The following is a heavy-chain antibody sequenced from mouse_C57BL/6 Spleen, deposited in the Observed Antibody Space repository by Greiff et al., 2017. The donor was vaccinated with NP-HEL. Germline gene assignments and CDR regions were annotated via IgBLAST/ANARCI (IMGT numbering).Heavy chain of an antibody. Sequence: EVQLQQSGPELVKPGASVKISCKASGYTFTDYYMNWVKQSHGKSLEWIGDINPNNGGTSYNQKFKGKATLTVDKSSSTAYMELRSLTSEDSAVYYCARYGSYWYFDVWGTGTTVTVSS. J-gene: IGHJ1*03. D-gene: IGHD2-2*01. CDR2: INPNNGGT. CDR3: ARYGSYWYFDV. CDR1: GYTFTDYY. V-gene: IGHV1-26*01.